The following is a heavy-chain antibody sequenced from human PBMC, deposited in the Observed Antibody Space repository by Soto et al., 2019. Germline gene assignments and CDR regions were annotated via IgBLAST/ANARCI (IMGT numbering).Heavy chain of an antibody. CDR1: GGTFSSYA. Sequence: ASVKVSCKASGGTFSSYAISWVRQAPGQGLEWMGGIIPIFGTANYAQKFQGRVTITADESTSTAYMELSSLRSEDTAVYYCARGPPPRWNDRGRYYGMDVWGQGTTLTVS. D-gene: IGHD1-1*01. V-gene: IGHV1-69*13. CDR2: IIPIFGTA. CDR3: ARGPPPRWNDRGRYYGMDV. J-gene: IGHJ6*02.